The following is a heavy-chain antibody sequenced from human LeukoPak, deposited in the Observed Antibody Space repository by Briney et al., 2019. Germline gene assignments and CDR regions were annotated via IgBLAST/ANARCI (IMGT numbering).Heavy chain of an antibody. J-gene: IGHJ6*03. CDR3: ARGQLLLEGYFYYMDG. V-gene: IGHV3-30-3*01. Sequence: GRSLRLSCAASGFTFSSYPMHWVRQAPGKGLEWVAVVSDDGNKKFDADFVKGRFTISRDNSKNTLYLQMNSLRGEDTAVYYCARGQLLLEGYFYYMDGWGEGTTVAVSS. D-gene: IGHD2-2*01. CDR2: VSDDGNKK. CDR1: GFTFSSYP.